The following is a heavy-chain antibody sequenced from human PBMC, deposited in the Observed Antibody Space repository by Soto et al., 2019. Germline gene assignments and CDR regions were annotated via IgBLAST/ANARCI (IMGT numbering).Heavy chain of an antibody. Sequence: SETLSLTCAVSGVSMRTGGYYWTWIRQDPGKGLERIGYVYFSGTTYYNPSLKNRVTMSVDLSKNQFSLKLTSVTAADTAVYYCVTNRGFDSYYFDSWGQGTLVTVSS. J-gene: IGHJ4*02. CDR3: VTNRGFDSYYFDS. CDR1: GVSMRTGGYY. V-gene: IGHV4-31*11. D-gene: IGHD5-12*01. CDR2: VYFSGTT.